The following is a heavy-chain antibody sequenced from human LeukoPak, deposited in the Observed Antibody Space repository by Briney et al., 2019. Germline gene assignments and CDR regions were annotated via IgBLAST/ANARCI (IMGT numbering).Heavy chain of an antibody. CDR3: VADPYYDASGPPRWFDP. D-gene: IGHD3-22*01. CDR1: EFTFPSSA. J-gene: IGHJ5*02. CDR2: IVVGSDNT. V-gene: IGHV1-58*02. Sequence: SVKVSCKASEFTFPSSAMQWVRQARGQRLEWIGWIVVGSDNTNYAQKFQERLTITRDMSTSTAYMELSSLRSDDTAVYYCVADPYYDASGPPRWFDPWGQGTLVTVSS.